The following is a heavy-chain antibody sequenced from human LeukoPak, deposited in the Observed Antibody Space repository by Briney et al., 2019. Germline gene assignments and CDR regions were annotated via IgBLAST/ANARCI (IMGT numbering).Heavy chain of an antibody. CDR3: ARGSIVVVPAAYFDY. CDR1: GGSISSGGYY. Sequence: SQTLPLTCTVSGGSISSGGYYWSWIRQHPGKGLEWIGYIYYSGSTYYNPSLKSRVTISVDTSKNQFSLKLSSVTAADTAVYYCARGSIVVVPAAYFDYWGQGTLVTVSS. CDR2: IYYSGST. V-gene: IGHV4-31*03. D-gene: IGHD2-2*01. J-gene: IGHJ4*02.